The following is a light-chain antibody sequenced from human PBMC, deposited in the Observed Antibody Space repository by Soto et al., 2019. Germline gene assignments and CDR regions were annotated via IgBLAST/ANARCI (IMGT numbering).Light chain of an antibody. Sequence: DIQMTQSPSSLSASVGDRVTITCRASQSISSYLNWYQQKPGKAPKLLIYAASSLQSGVPSRFSGSGSVTDFTHTISSLQPEDFATYYCQQSYSTPLTCGGGTKVEIK. CDR1: QSISSY. CDR3: QQSYSTPLT. V-gene: IGKV1-39*01. J-gene: IGKJ4*01. CDR2: AAS.